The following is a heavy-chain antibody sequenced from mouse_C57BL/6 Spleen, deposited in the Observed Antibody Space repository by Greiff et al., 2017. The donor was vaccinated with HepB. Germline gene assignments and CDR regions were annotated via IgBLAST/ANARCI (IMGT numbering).Heavy chain of an antibody. CDR2: IDPSDSYT. Sequence: VQLQQPGAELVKPGASVKLSCKASGYTFTSYWMQWVKQRPGQGLEWIGEIDPSDSYTNYNQKFKGKATLTVDTSSSTAYMQLSSLTSEDSAVYYCARGSNHYFDYWGQGTTLTVSS. V-gene: IGHV1-50*01. J-gene: IGHJ2*01. CDR3: ARGSNHYFDY. CDR1: GYTFTSYW. D-gene: IGHD2-5*01.